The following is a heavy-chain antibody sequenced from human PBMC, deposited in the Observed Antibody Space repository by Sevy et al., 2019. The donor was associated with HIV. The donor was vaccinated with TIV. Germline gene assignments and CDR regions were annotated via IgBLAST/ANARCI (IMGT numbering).Heavy chain of an antibody. Sequence: GGSLRLSSAVSGFTFNNAWMNWVRQAPGTGLQWVGLIKSKIDGETTDYAAPLKGRFTISRDDSKNTLYLQMNSLKIEDTAVYHCATAPGYYDSAPFDYWGPGTLVTVSS. D-gene: IGHD3-22*01. CDR2: IKSKIDGETT. J-gene: IGHJ4*02. CDR3: ATAPGYYDSAPFDY. CDR1: GFTFNNAW. V-gene: IGHV3-15*01.